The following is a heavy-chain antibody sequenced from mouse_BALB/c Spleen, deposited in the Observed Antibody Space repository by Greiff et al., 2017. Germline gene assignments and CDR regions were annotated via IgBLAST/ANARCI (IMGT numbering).Heavy chain of an antibody. CDR3: AREIGVRCYAMDY. Sequence: QVQLQQSGAELVRPGVSVKISCTGSGYTFTDYDMHWVKQSHAKSLEWIGVISTYYGDASYNQKFKGKATMTVDKSSSTAYMDLARLTSEDSAIYDCAREIGVRCYAMDYWGQGTSVTVSS. D-gene: IGHD2-14*01. J-gene: IGHJ4*01. CDR2: ISTYYGDA. V-gene: IGHV1S137*01. CDR1: GYTFTDYD.